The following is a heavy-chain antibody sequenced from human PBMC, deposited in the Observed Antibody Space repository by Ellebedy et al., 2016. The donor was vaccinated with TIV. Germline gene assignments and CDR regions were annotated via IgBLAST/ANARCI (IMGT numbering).Heavy chain of an antibody. CDR1: GYTFTGYY. CDR2: INPNSGGT. CDR3: ATYDSSGWWFDP. D-gene: IGHD3-22*01. Sequence: ASVKVSCXASGYTFTGYYMHWVRQAPGQGLEWMGWINPNSGGTNYAQKFQGRVTMTRDTSISTAYMELSRLRPDDTAVYYCATYDSSGWWFDPWGQGTLVTVSS. J-gene: IGHJ5*02. V-gene: IGHV1-2*02.